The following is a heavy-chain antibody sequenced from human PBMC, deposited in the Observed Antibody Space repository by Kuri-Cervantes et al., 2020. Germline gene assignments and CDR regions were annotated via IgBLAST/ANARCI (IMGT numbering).Heavy chain of an antibody. J-gene: IGHJ2*01. CDR2: IAPNGRST. CDR3: ARDRGSSWYGLGYFDL. V-gene: IGHV3-74*01. CDR1: GFSFSSSY. D-gene: IGHD6-13*01. Sequence: GESLKISCAAPGFSFSSSYMYWVRQAPGKGLVWVSRIAPNGRSTSYADSVKGRFTISRDNAKNTLYLQMNSLRAEDTAVYYCARDRGSSWYGLGYFDLWGRGTLVTVSS.